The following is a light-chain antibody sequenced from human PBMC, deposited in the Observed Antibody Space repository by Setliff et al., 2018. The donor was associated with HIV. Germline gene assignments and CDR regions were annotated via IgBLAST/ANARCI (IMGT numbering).Light chain of an antibody. CDR2: EVN. V-gene: IGLV2-8*01. CDR1: SSDVGGYDY. Sequence: QSVLTQPPSASGSLGQSVNISCTGTSSDVGGYDYVSWYQHHPGKAPKVMIYEVNKRPSGVPDRFSGSKSGNTASLTVSGLQAEDEADYYCSSFAGSLYVFGSGTKVTVL. CDR3: SSFAGSLYV. J-gene: IGLJ1*01.